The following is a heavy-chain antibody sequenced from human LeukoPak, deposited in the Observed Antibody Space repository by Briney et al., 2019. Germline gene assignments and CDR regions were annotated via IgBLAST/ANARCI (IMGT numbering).Heavy chain of an antibody. Sequence: PGGSLRLSCAASGFTVSSNYMSWVRQAPGKGLEWVSVIYSGGITYYADSVKGRFTISRDNAKNSLYLQMNSLRAEDTAVYYCARLSGSHLISNFDCWGQGTLVTVSS. CDR1: GFTVSSNY. D-gene: IGHD1-26*01. V-gene: IGHV3-53*01. CDR3: ARLSGSHLISNFDC. CDR2: IYSGGIT. J-gene: IGHJ4*02.